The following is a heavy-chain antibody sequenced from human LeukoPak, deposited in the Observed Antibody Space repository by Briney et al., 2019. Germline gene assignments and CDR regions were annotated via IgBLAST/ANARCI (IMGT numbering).Heavy chain of an antibody. V-gene: IGHV3-53*04. D-gene: IGHD1-1*01. CDR3: VREGDRWNHF. CDR2: IYRDGST. J-gene: IGHJ4*02. Sequence: GGSLRLSCAASGFSVSSNYMNWVRQAPGKGLEWVSVIYRDGSTYYADSVKGRCTVSRHNSKNTLYLQTNSLRAEDTAVYYCVREGDRWNHFWGQGTLVTVSS. CDR1: GFSVSSNY.